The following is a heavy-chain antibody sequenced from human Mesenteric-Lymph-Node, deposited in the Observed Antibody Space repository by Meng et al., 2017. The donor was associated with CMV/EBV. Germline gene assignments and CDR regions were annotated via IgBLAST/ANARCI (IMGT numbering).Heavy chain of an antibody. CDR3: ARDFMRGNYNYYGMDV. J-gene: IGHJ6*02. Sequence: SETLSLTCTVSGGSMRGSSYYWGWIRQSPGRGLEWIGSISYAGSPYYNPSLRSRVTISVDTSKSQFSLKLSSVTAADTAVYYCARDFMRGNYNYYGMDVWGQGTTVTVSS. CDR2: ISYAGSP. CDR1: GGSMRGSSYY. D-gene: IGHD6-13*01. V-gene: IGHV4-39*07.